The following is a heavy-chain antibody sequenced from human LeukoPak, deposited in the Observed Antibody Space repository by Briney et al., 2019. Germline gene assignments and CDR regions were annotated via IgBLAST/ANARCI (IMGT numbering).Heavy chain of an antibody. CDR2: ISGHNGNT. V-gene: IGHV1-18*01. D-gene: IGHD3-9*01. CDR1: GYTFTSYL. J-gene: IGHJ3*01. Sequence: ASVNLSCKASGYTFTSYLISWVRQVPGQGLEWMGWISGHNGNTNYAQKFQGRVAMTTDTSTSTAYMELRSLRSDDTAVYYCARQSMTGNERGDDAFDLWGQGTVVTVSS. CDR3: ARQSMTGNERGDDAFDL.